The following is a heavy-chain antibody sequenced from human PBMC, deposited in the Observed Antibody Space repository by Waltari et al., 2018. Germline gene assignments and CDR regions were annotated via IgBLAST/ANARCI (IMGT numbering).Heavy chain of an antibody. D-gene: IGHD1-26*01. J-gene: IGHJ4*02. CDR1: GYIFTSYW. V-gene: IGHV5-51*01. Sequence: EVQLVQSGAEVQKPGESLKISCKGSGYIFTSYWIGWWRQMPGKGPEWMGTIYPGDSNTRYSPPVQGQVTISVDKSISTAYLQWSSLKASDTAMYYCARPSGGSGSSFDYWGQGTLVTVSS. CDR2: IYPGDSNT. CDR3: ARPSGGSGSSFDY.